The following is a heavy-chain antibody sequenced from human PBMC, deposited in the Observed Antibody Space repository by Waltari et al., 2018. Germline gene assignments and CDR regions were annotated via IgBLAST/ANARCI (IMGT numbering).Heavy chain of an antibody. V-gene: IGHV1-69-2*01. CDR1: GYTFTDYY. Sequence: EVQLVQSGAEVKKPGATVKISCKVSGYTFTDYYMHWVQQAPGKGLEWMGLGGPEDGETIYAEKFQGRVTITADTSTDTAYMELSSLRSEDTAVYYCATAARSSGITGQGGAFDIWGQGTMVTVSS. D-gene: IGHD1-20*01. CDR2: GGPEDGET. J-gene: IGHJ3*02. CDR3: ATAARSSGITGQGGAFDI.